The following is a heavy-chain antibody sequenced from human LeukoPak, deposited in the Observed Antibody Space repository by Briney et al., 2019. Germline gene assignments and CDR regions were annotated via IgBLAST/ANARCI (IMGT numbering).Heavy chain of an antibody. CDR2: IKSKSDRGTT. V-gene: IGHV3-15*01. J-gene: IGHJ4*02. CDR1: GFTFNNAR. Sequence: GGSLRLSCSASGFTFNNARMSWVRQAPGKGLEWAGRIKSKSDRGTTDYAAPVKGRFTISRDDSINTLYLQMNSLKTEDTAVYFCATEYYGAYNFWGQGTLVTVSS. CDR3: ATEYYGAYNF. D-gene: IGHD4-17*01.